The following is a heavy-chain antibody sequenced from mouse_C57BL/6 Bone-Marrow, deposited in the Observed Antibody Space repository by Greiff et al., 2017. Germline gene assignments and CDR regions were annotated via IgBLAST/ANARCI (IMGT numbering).Heavy chain of an antibody. CDR2: IYPGDGDT. J-gene: IGHJ3*01. CDR1: GYAFSSYW. CDR3: ARHGPFAY. D-gene: IGHD1-2*01. Sequence: QVQLKESGAELVKPGASVKISCKASGYAFSSYWMNWVKQRPGKGLEWIGQIYPGDGDTNYNGKFKGKATLTADKSSSTAYMQLSSLTSEDSAVYFCARHGPFAYWGQGTLVTVSA. V-gene: IGHV1-80*01.